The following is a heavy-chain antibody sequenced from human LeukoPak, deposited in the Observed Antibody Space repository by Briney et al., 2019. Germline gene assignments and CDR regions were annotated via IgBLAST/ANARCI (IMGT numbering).Heavy chain of an antibody. CDR2: VYYSGST. Sequence: SETLSLTCTVSSGSINSYYWSWIRQPPRKGLEWIGYVYYSGSTNYSPSPKSRVTISVDTSKNQFSLKLSSVTAADTAVYYCARLGVRYSTSSWWFDPWGQGTLVTVSS. J-gene: IGHJ5*02. CDR3: ARLGVRYSTSSWWFDP. D-gene: IGHD6-6*01. V-gene: IGHV4-59*08. CDR1: SGSINSYY.